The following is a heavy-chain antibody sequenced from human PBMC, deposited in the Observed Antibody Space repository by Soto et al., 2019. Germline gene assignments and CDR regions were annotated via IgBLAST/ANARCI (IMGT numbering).Heavy chain of an antibody. CDR1: GGTFSSYT. V-gene: IGHV1-69*12. CDR2: IIPIFGTA. Sequence: QVQLVQSGAEVKKPESSVKVSCKASGGTFSSYTISWVRQAPGQGREWMGGIIPIFGTANYAQKFQGRVTITADESTSTAYMELSSLRSEDTAVYYCARVVTVVKSFHYWYFDLWGRGTLVTVSS. CDR3: ARVVTVVKSFHYWYFDL. D-gene: IGHD2-15*01. J-gene: IGHJ2*01.